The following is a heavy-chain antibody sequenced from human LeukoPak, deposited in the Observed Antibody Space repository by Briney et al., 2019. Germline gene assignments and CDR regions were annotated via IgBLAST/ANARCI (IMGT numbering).Heavy chain of an antibody. Sequence: SETLSLTCTVSGGSISSSSYYWGWIRQPPGKGLEWIGSIYYSGSTYYNPSLKSRVTISVDTSKNQFSLKLSSVTAADTAVYYCARQRIAVAEDYWGRGTLVTVSS. V-gene: IGHV4-39*01. CDR3: ARQRIAVAEDY. J-gene: IGHJ4*02. CDR2: IYYSGST. CDR1: GGSISSSSYY. D-gene: IGHD6-13*01.